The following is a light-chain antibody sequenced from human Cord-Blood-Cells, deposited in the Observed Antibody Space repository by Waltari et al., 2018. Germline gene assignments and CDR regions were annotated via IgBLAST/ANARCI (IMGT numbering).Light chain of an antibody. CDR1: SSAVGGYNY. CDR2: DVS. Sequence: QSALTQPRPVSGSPGQSVTISCTGTSSAVGGYNYCSWYQQPPGKAPKLMIYDVSKRPSGVPDRFSGSKSGNTASLTISGLQAEDEADYDCCSYAGSYTLVFGGGTKLTVL. J-gene: IGLJ3*02. V-gene: IGLV2-11*01. CDR3: CSYAGSYTLV.